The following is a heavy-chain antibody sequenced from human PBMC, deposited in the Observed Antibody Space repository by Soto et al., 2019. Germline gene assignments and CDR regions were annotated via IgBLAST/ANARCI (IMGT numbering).Heavy chain of an antibody. CDR1: GYTFTIYW. CDR2: IYPSDSDT. J-gene: IGHJ4*02. D-gene: IGHD4-17*01. V-gene: IGHV5-51*01. CDR3: ARPANTVADHFDL. Sequence: PGESLKISRXVSGYTFTIYWIGWVRQMPGKGLEWMGIIYPSDSDTRYSPSFQGQVTISADQSINTAYLQWDSLKASDTAIYYCARPANTVADHFDLWGQGTPVTVSS.